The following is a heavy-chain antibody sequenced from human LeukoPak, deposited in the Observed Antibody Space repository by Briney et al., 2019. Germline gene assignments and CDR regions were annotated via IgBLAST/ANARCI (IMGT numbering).Heavy chain of an antibody. CDR2: MNPKSGNR. D-gene: IGHD4-11*01. J-gene: IGHJ4*02. CDR3: TTSPLRSDY. Sequence: ASVKVSCKASGYTLTSFDINWVRQATGQGLEWMGWMNPKSGNRGYAQKFQGRVTLTRDTSISTAYMELSSLRSEDTAVYYCTTSPLRSDYWGQGTLVTVSS. CDR1: GYTLTSFD. V-gene: IGHV1-8*01.